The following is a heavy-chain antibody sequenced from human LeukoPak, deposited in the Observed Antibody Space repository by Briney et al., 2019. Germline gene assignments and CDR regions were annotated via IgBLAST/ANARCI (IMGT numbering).Heavy chain of an antibody. CDR2: ISGSGGST. J-gene: IGHJ4*02. CDR3: AKDHSIAVAGRGFDY. CDR1: GFTFSSYA. V-gene: IGHV3-23*01. D-gene: IGHD6-19*01. Sequence: GGSLRLSFAASGFTFSSYAMSWVRQAPGKGLEWVSAISGSGGSTYYADSVKGRSTISRDNSKNTLYLQMNSLRAEDTAVYYCAKDHSIAVAGRGFDYWGQGTLVTASS.